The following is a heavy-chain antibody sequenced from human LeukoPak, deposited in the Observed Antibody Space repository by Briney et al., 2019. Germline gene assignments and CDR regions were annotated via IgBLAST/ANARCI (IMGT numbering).Heavy chain of an antibody. J-gene: IGHJ4*02. V-gene: IGHV4-59*08. D-gene: IGHD2-2*02. CDR3: ARRSYLGYCSSTSCYTRDY. Sequence: SETLSLTCTVSGGSISSYYWSWIRQPPGKGLEWIGYIYYSGSTNYNPSLKSRVTISVDTSKNQFSLKLSSVTAADTAVYYCARRSYLGYCSSTSCYTRDYWGQGTLVTVSS. CDR1: GGSISSYY. CDR2: IYYSGST.